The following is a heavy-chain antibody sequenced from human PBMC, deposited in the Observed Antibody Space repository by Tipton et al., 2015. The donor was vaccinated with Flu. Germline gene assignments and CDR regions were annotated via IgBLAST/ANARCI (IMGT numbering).Heavy chain of an antibody. J-gene: IGHJ4*02. V-gene: IGHV3-30*02. Sequence: GSLRLSCAASGFSFSSFGMNWVRQAPGKGLEWVTFIRYDGSNEYYADSVKGRFTISRDNSKNTLYLQMSSLRAEDTAVYFCAKDPRRSSTSCYYFDYWGQGTLVTVSS. CDR1: GFSFSSFG. D-gene: IGHD2-2*01. CDR3: AKDPRRSSTSCYYFDY. CDR2: IRYDGSNE.